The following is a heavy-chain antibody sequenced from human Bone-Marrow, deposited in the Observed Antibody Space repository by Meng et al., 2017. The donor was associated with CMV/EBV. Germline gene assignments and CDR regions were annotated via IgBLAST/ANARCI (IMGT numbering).Heavy chain of an antibody. CDR3: ARQTNIRSQLVGGYYYYAMDV. D-gene: IGHD3-10*01. CDR2: IRSKANSYAT. CDR1: GFMFSGSV. J-gene: IGHJ6*02. V-gene: IGHV3-73*01. Sequence: GGSLRLSCAASGFMFSGSVIHWVRQASGKGLEWVGRIRSKANSYATTYGVSVTGRFIISRDDSQNTAYLQMNSLKTEDTAVYYCARQTNIRSQLVGGYYYYAMDVWGQGTTVTVSS.